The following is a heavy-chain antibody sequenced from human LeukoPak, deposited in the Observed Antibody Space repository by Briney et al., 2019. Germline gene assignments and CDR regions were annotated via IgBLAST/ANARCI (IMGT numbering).Heavy chain of an antibody. CDR1: GFTFSSYS. D-gene: IGHD3-9*01. J-gene: IGHJ4*02. V-gene: IGHV3-21*01. Sequence: PGGSLRLSCAASGFTFSSYSMNWVRQAPGKGLEWVSSISCSSSYIYYADSVKGRFTISRDNAKNSLYLQMNSLRAEDTAVYYCARVSVLRYFDWPFDYWGQGPLVTVSS. CDR3: ARVSVLRYFDWPFDY. CDR2: ISCSSSYI.